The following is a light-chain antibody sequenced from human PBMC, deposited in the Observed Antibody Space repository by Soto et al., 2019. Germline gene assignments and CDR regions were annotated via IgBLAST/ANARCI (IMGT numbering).Light chain of an antibody. CDR1: QGISSW. CDR3: QQYNSYPWT. Sequence: DIQMTQSPSSVSASVGDRVTITCRASQGISSWLAWYQQKPGKAPKLLIYDVSSLESGVPSRFSGSGSGTEFTLTISSLQPDDFATYYCQQYNSYPWTFGQGTKVEIK. V-gene: IGKV1-5*01. J-gene: IGKJ1*01. CDR2: DVS.